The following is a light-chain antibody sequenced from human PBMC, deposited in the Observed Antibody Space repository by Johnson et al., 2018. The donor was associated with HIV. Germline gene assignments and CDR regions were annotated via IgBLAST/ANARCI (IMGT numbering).Light chain of an antibody. CDR2: DNN. J-gene: IGLJ1*01. Sequence: QSVLTQPPSVSAAPGQKVTISCSGSSSNIGNNYVSWYRQLPGTAPKLLIYDNNKRPSGIPDRFSGSKSGTSATLGITGLQTGDEADYYCGTWDSSLSARYVFGTGTKVTVL. V-gene: IGLV1-51*01. CDR1: SSNIGNNY. CDR3: GTWDSSLSARYV.